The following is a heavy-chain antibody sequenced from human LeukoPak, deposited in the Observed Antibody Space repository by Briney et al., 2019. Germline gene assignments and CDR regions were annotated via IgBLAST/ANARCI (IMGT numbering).Heavy chain of an antibody. CDR3: ARPWGD. Sequence: SETLSLTCTVSGDSINNYYWSWIRQPPGKGLEWIGYIYTSGRTNYNPSLKSRVTISVDTSKNQFSLKLSSVTAADTAVYYCARPWGDWGQGTLVTVSS. J-gene: IGHJ4*02. CDR2: IYTSGRT. D-gene: IGHD3-16*01. V-gene: IGHV4-4*09. CDR1: GDSINNYY.